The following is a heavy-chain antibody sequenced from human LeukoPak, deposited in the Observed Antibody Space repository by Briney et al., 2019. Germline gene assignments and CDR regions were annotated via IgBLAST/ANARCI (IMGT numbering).Heavy chain of an antibody. Sequence: GGSLRLSCEASGFTFSNYWMSWVRQAPGKGLEWVANIRHDGSEKYYVDSVKGRFTISRDNAKTSLYLQMNSLGAEDTAVYYCARAYYDSSGYYYVYFDSWGQGTLVTVSS. D-gene: IGHD3-22*01. CDR2: IRHDGSEK. CDR3: ARAYYDSSGYYYVYFDS. J-gene: IGHJ4*02. CDR1: GFTFSNYW. V-gene: IGHV3-7*01.